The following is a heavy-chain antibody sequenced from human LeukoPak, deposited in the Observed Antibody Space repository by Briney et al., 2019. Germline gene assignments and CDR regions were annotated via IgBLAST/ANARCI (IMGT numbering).Heavy chain of an antibody. J-gene: IGHJ4*02. CDR1: GYTFTGYY. V-gene: IGHV1-2*02. D-gene: IGHD2-15*01. CDR3: ARVGGYYFAPDY. Sequence: ASVKVSCKASGYTFTGYYMHWVRQAPGQGLEWMGWINPNSGNTNYAQKVQGRVTMTTDTSTSTAYMDLRSLRSDDTAVYYCARVGGYYFAPDYWGQGTLVTVSS. CDR2: INPNSGNT.